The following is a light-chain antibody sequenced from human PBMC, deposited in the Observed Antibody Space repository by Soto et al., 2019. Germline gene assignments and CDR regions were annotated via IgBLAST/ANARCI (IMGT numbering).Light chain of an antibody. CDR2: GAS. CDR3: QHRYNWLIA. Sequence: EIVLTQSPGTLSLSPGEIATLSCRASQTVSTNYLAWYQQKPGQAPRLLIYGASNRATGIPARFSGSGSGTDFTLTISSLEPEDFAVYYCQHRYNWLIAFGQGTRLEIK. J-gene: IGKJ5*01. V-gene: IGKV3D-20*02. CDR1: QTVSTNY.